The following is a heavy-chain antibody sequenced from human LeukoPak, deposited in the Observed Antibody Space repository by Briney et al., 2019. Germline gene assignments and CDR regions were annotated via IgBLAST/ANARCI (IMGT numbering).Heavy chain of an antibody. CDR1: GLTFKKYG. CDR2: IRNDGSVI. CDR3: ASPDEYNSGYFFDF. J-gene: IGHJ4*02. Sequence: GGSLRLSCVASGLTFKKYGMHWVRQAQGKGPEWVAYIRNDGSVIEYAASVRGRFIISRDNSKNTLYLQMNSLRLEDTAQYYCASPDEYNSGYFFDFWGQGTLVTVSS. V-gene: IGHV3-30*02. D-gene: IGHD3-22*01.